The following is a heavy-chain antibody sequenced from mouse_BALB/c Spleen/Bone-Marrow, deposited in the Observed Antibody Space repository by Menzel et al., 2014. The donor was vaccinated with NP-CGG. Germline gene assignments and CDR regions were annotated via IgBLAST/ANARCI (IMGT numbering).Heavy chain of an antibody. J-gene: IGHJ3*01. CDR2: IDPANGNT. V-gene: IGHV14-3*02. D-gene: IGHD1-1*01. CDR1: GFNIKDTY. Sequence: EVQLQQSGAELVKPGASVKLSCTASGFNIKDTYMHWVKQRPEQGLEWIGRIDPANGNTKYDSKFQGKATITADTFSNTACLQLSSLTSEDTRVYYCASYYYSSSRYAYWGQGPLVTLSA. CDR3: ASYYYSSSRYAY.